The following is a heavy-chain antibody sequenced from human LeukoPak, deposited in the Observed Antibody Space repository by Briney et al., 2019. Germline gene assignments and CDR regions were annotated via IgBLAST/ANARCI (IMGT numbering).Heavy chain of an antibody. Sequence: PGGSLRLSCAASGFTFSSYAMSWVRQAPGKGLEWVSAISGSGGSTYYADSVKGRFTISRDNSKSTLYLQMNSLRAEDTAVYYCAKDPYVSELTNWFDPWGQGTLVTVSS. V-gene: IGHV3-23*01. J-gene: IGHJ5*02. CDR1: GFTFSSYA. D-gene: IGHD1-7*01. CDR2: ISGSGGST. CDR3: AKDPYVSELTNWFDP.